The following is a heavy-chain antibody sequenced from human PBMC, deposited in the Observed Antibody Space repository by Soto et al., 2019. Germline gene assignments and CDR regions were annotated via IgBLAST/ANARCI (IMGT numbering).Heavy chain of an antibody. CDR3: ARDALPYYHDSSGYLPGY. V-gene: IGHV3-30-3*01. CDR2: ISYDGSNK. Sequence: PGGSLRLSCAASGFTFSSYAMHWVRQAPGKGLEWVAVISYDGSNKYYADSVKGRFTISRDNSKNTLYLQMNSLRAEDTAVYYCARDALPYYHDSSGYLPGYWGQGTLVTVSS. D-gene: IGHD3-22*01. CDR1: GFTFSSYA. J-gene: IGHJ4*02.